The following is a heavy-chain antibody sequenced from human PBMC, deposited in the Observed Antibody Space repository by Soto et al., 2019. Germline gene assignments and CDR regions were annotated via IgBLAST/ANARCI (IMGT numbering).Heavy chain of an antibody. CDR2: IYDTGISGYTPST. Sequence: SETLSLTCTVSGGSITSSYWSWIRRPPGKGLEWIAYIYDTGISGYTPSTSYNPSLKSRVTMSVDTSKSQFSLKLTSVTAADTAVYYCARGEDAFFYNGLDVWGQGITVTVSS. CDR3: ARGEDAFFYNGLDV. CDR1: GGSITSSY. J-gene: IGHJ6*02. V-gene: IGHV4-59*01.